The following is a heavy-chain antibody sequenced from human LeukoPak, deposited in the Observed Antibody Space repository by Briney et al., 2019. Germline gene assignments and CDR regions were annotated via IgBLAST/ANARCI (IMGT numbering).Heavy chain of an antibody. Sequence: ASVKVSCKASGDTLTTYYIHWVRQAPGQGLRWMGIINPRGGRTTYPQHFQGRVAMTRDTSTSTVYMEMSSLTSEDTAVYYCARDQFGTGTFDSWGQGTPVSVSS. V-gene: IGHV1-46*01. CDR3: ARDQFGTGTFDS. CDR2: INPRGGRT. D-gene: IGHD3-10*01. J-gene: IGHJ4*02. CDR1: GDTLTTYY.